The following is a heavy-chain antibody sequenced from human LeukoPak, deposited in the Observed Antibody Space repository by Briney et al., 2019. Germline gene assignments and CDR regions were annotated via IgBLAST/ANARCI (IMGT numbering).Heavy chain of an antibody. CDR1: GYTFTSYG. V-gene: IGHV1-18*01. CDR2: ISAYNGNT. Sequence: ASVKVSCKASGYTFTSYGISWDRQAPGHGLEWMGWISAYNGNTNYAQKLQGRATMTTDTSTSTAYMEMGRLRSEDTAVYDYARDADYGDYAPPFDYWGQGTLVTVSS. J-gene: IGHJ4*02. CDR3: ARDADYGDYAPPFDY. D-gene: IGHD4-17*01.